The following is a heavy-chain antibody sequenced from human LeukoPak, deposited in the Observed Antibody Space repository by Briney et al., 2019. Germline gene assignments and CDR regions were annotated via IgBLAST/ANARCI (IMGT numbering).Heavy chain of an antibody. CDR1: GFTFSNYG. Sequence: PGGSLRLSCAGSGFTFSNYGMHWVRQAPGKGLEWVSYISISSSSVYYADSVKGRFTISRDNAKNSLYLQMNSLRAEDTAIYYCARDNLAAAGDDNFDIWGQGTMVTVSS. V-gene: IGHV3-48*04. CDR3: ARDNLAAAGDDNFDI. J-gene: IGHJ3*02. D-gene: IGHD6-13*01. CDR2: ISISSSSV.